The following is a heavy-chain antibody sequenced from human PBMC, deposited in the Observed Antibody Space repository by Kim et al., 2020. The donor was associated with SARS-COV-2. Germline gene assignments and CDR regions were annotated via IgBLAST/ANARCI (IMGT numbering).Heavy chain of an antibody. D-gene: IGHD5-18*01. Sequence: SETLSLTCTVSGGSISSSSYYWGWIRQPPEKGLEWIGSIYYSGSTYYNPSLKSRVTISVDTSKNQFSLKLSSVTAADTAVYYCARMFGSSGYSYGPYFD. CDR3: ARMFGSSGYSYGPYFD. CDR1: GGSISSSSYY. V-gene: IGHV4-39*01. CDR2: IYYSGST. J-gene: IGHJ4*01.